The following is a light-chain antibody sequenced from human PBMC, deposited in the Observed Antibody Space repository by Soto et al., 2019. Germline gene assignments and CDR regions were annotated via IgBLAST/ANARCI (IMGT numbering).Light chain of an antibody. CDR3: CSYAGSSTFWV. CDR2: EGS. CDR1: SRDVETYNL. J-gene: IGLJ3*02. Sequence: QSALTQPASVSGSPGQSITISCTGPSRDVETYNLVSWYLQHPGKAPKLMIYEGSRRPSGVSNRFSGSKSGNTASLTISGLQAEDEADYYCCSYAGSSTFWVFGGGTKLTVL. V-gene: IGLV2-23*03.